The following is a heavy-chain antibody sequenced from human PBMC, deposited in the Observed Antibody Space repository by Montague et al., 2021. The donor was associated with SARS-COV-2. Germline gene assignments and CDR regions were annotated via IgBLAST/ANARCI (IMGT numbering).Heavy chain of an antibody. Sequence: SETLSLTCTVSGGSINNYYWGWIRQPLGKALEYIAYISEIGSTHRNPALKSRVTISVDPSRNQFYLDVNSVTAADTAVYYCARLQGGRRLMDYWGQGTLVTVPS. J-gene: IGHJ4*02. CDR1: GGSINNYY. CDR3: ARLQGGRRLMDY. D-gene: IGHD5-12*01. V-gene: IGHV4-59*01. CDR2: ISEIGST.